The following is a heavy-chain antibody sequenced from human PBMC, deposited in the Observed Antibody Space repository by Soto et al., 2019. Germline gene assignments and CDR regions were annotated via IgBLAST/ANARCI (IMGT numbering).Heavy chain of an antibody. CDR1: GFPFSGYA. CDR3: AKDNTIFGVVDY. J-gene: IGHJ4*02. V-gene: IGHV3-23*01. CDR2: ISGSGGST. Sequence: EVQLWESGGGLVQPGGSLRLSCAASGFPFSGYAISWVRQAPGKGPEWVSAISGSGGSTYYADSVKGRLTISRDNSKNTVYLQLNSLRAEDTAVYYCAKDNTIFGVVDYWGQGALVTVSS. D-gene: IGHD3-3*01.